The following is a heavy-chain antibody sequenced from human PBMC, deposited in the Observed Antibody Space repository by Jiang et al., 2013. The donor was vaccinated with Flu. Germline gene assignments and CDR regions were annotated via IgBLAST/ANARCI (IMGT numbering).Heavy chain of an antibody. D-gene: IGHD1-26*01. J-gene: IGHJ3*02. V-gene: IGHV1-69*06. CDR2: IIPIFGTA. CDR3: ARRVGATTEDAFDI. CDR1: GGTFSSYA. Sequence: EVKKPGSSVKVSCKASGGTFSSYAISWVRQAPGQGLEWMGGIIPIFGTANYAQKFQGRVTITADKSTSTVYMELSSLISEDTAVYYCARRVGATTEDAFDIWGQGTMVTVSS.